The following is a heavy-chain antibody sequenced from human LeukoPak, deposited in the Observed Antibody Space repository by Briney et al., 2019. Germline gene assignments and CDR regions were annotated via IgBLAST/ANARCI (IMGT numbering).Heavy chain of an antibody. D-gene: IGHD1-26*01. J-gene: IGHJ3*02. CDR3: ARFSTNDAFDI. CDR2: IYYSGST. Sequence: SETLSLTCTVSGVSISSYYWSWIRQPPGKGLEWIGYIYYSGSTNYNPSLKSRVTISVDTSKNQFSLKLSSVTAADTAVYYCARFSTNDAFDIWGQGTMVTVSS. CDR1: GVSISSYY. V-gene: IGHV4-59*01.